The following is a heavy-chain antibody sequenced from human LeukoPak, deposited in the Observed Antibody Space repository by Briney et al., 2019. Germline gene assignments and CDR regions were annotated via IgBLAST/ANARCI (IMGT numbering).Heavy chain of an antibody. CDR3: ARPSVTPYWYFDL. CDR2: IYYSGST. J-gene: IGHJ2*01. Sequence: SETLSFTCAVSGGSISSGGYYWSWIRQHPGKGLEWIGYIYYSGSTYYNPSLKSRVTISVDTSKNQFSLKLSSVTAADTAVYYCARPSVTPYWYFDLWGRGTLVTVSS. V-gene: IGHV4-31*11. CDR1: GGSISSGGYY. D-gene: IGHD2-21*02.